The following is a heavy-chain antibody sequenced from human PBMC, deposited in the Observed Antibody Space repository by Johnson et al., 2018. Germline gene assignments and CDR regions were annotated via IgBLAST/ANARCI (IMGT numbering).Heavy chain of an antibody. J-gene: IGHJ3*02. CDR2: IYFDGGDK. Sequence: QVQLVQSGGGVVQPGGSLRLSCAGSGFTFSNYGIHWVRQAPGTGLEWVATIYFDGGDKFYAVSVRGRFAISRDNSENTVFLQLDNLRAEDTAFYYCASGGPTVTVGPTGAFDIWGQGTMVTVS. D-gene: IGHD1-26*01. CDR1: GFTFSNYG. V-gene: IGHV3-33*01. CDR3: ASGGPTVTVGPTGAFDI.